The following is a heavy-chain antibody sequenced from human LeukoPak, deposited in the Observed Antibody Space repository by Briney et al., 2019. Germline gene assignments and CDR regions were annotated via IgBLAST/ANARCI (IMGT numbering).Heavy chain of an antibody. CDR1: GFTFSSYW. Sequence: PGGSLRLSCAASGFTFSSYWMSWVRQAPGKGLEWVANIKQDGSEKYYVDSVKGRFTISRDNAKNSLYLQMNSLRAEDTAVYYCARVRWFGELLYFDYRGQGTLVTVSS. V-gene: IGHV3-7*01. CDR2: IKQDGSEK. CDR3: ARVRWFGELLYFDY. D-gene: IGHD3-10*01. J-gene: IGHJ4*02.